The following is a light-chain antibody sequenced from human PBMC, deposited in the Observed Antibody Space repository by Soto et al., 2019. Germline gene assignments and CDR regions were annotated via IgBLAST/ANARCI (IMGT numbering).Light chain of an antibody. Sequence: EIVMTQSPATLSVSPGESATLSCRASQSVSSNLAWHQQRPGQAPRLLIYGASTRATGIPARFSGSGSGTEFPLTISSLQSEDFAVYYCQKYNNWPPEHTFGQGTKLEIK. CDR3: QKYNNWPPEHT. V-gene: IGKV3-15*01. J-gene: IGKJ2*01. CDR2: GAS. CDR1: QSVSSN.